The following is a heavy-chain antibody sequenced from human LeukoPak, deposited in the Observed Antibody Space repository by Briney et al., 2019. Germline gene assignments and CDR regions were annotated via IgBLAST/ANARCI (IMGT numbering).Heavy chain of an antibody. V-gene: IGHV6-1*01. D-gene: IGHD5-18*01. CDR1: GDSVSSNSAA. CDR2: TYYRSKWYN. CDR3: ARASLYSYGWYFDY. J-gene: IGHJ4*02. Sequence: QTLSLTCAISGDSVSSNSAAWNWIRQSPSRGLEWLGRTYYRSKWYNDYAVSVKSRITINPDTSKNQFSLQLNSVTPEDTAVYYCARASLYSYGWYFDYWGQGTLVTVSS.